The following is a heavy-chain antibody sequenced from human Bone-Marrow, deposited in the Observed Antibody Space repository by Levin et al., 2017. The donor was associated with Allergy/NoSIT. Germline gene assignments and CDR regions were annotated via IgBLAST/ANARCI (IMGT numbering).Heavy chain of an antibody. D-gene: IGHD2-15*01. J-gene: IGHJ3*02. CDR1: GGSINSYEYY. CDR3: ARYEVVVAATSAFDI. CDR2: IYYNGNT. Sequence: SETLSLTCTVSGGSINSYEYYWSWIRQPPGKGLEWIGYIYYNGNTYYNPSLKSRITISIDTSQSQFSLNLTSVTAADTAMYYCARYEVVVAATSAFDIWGQGTMVTVSS. V-gene: IGHV4-30-4*01.